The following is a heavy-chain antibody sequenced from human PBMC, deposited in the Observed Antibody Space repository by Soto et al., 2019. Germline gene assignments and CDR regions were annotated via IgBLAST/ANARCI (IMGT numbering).Heavy chain of an antibody. CDR1: GFALSTYT. CDR3: AKDKRPDGAWDMDY. J-gene: IGHJ4*02. D-gene: IGHD1-1*01. V-gene: IGHV3-23*01. CDR2: IIGSSGAT. Sequence: EVQLLESGGCVVQPGGSLRLSCAASGFALSTYTMNWVRQAPGKGLEWVSSIIGSSGATDYADSVRGRFTISRDISAKSVVLQMDGLRVEDTAVYYCAKDKRPDGAWDMDYWGQGALVSASS.